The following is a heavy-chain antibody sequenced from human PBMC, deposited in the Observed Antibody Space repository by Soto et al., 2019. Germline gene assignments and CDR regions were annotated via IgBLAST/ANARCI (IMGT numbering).Heavy chain of an antibody. CDR2: ISYDGSNK. D-gene: IGHD5-12*01. CDR3: AKGDSGYGYYYYYMDV. J-gene: IGHJ6*03. Sequence: PGGSLRLSCAASGFTFSSYCMHWVRQAPGKGLEWVAVISYDGSNKYYADSVKGRFTISRDNSKNTLYLQMNSLRAEDTAVYYCAKGDSGYGYYYYYMDVWGKGTTVTVSS. CDR1: GFTFSSYC. V-gene: IGHV3-30*18.